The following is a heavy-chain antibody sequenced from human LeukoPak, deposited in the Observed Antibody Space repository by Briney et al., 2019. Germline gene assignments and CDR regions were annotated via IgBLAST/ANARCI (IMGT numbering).Heavy chain of an antibody. V-gene: IGHV4-34*01. D-gene: IGHD4-23*01. Sequence: SETPSLTCAVYGGSFSGYYWSWIRQPPGKGLEWIGEINHSGSTNYNPSLKSRVTISVDTSKNQFSLKLSSVTAADTAVYYCARRISFYGGNNNWFDPWGQGTLVTVSS. CDR1: GGSFSGYY. J-gene: IGHJ5*02. CDR3: ARRISFYGGNNNWFDP. CDR2: INHSGST.